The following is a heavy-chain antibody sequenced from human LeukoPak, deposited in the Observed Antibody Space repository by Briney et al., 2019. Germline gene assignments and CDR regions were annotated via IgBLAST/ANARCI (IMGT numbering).Heavy chain of an antibody. CDR2: IKSKTDGGTT. CDR3: TTYGSGRKFDY. Sequence: GGSLRLSCAAAGFTFNRYWMSWVRQAPGKGLEWVGRIKSKTDGGTTDYAAPVKGRFTISRDDSTNTLYLQMNSLKSEDTAVYYCTTYGSGRKFDYWGQGILVTVSS. D-gene: IGHD3-10*01. V-gene: IGHV3-15*01. CDR1: GFTFNRYW. J-gene: IGHJ4*02.